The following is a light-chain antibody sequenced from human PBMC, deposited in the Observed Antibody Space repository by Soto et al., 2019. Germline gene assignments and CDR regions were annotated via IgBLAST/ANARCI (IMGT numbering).Light chain of an antibody. CDR2: GNT. Sequence: QSALTQPPSVSGAPGQRVTISCTGSSSNIGAGYDVHWYQQPPGTAPKLLIYGNTNRPSGVPDRFSGSKSGTSASLAITGLQAEDEADYYCHSYDSSLTGVVFGGGTKLTVL. J-gene: IGLJ2*01. V-gene: IGLV1-40*01. CDR1: SSNIGAGYD. CDR3: HSYDSSLTGVV.